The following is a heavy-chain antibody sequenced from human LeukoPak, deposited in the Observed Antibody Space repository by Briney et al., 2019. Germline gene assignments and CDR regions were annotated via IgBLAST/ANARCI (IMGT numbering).Heavy chain of an antibody. J-gene: IGHJ5*02. CDR1: GYTFTSYS. D-gene: IGHD6-13*01. CDR2: INPSGGST. V-gene: IGHV1-46*01. CDR3: ARGIAAAGSRFDP. Sequence: ASVKVSCKASGYTFTSYSMHWVRQAPGQGLEWMGIINPSGGSTSYAPKFQGRVTMTRDMSTSTVYMELSSLRSGDTAVYYCARGIAAAGSRFDPWGQGTLVTVSS.